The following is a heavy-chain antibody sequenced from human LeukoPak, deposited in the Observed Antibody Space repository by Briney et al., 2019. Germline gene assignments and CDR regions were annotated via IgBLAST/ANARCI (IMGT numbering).Heavy chain of an antibody. Sequence: ASVKDSCMASGYTFTGYSLRWVRPAPGEGLEWMGRVNPRTGDTDYAQEFQDRVTMTRDTSINTAYMELSSLTSDDTAVYYCARPQLWEYAFDFWGQGTMVTVSS. CDR3: ARPQLWEYAFDF. V-gene: IGHV1-2*06. J-gene: IGHJ3*01. D-gene: IGHD5-18*01. CDR2: VNPRTGDT. CDR1: GYTFTGYS.